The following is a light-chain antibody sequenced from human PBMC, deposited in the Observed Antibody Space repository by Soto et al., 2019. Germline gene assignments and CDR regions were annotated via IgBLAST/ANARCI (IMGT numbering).Light chain of an antibody. CDR3: QQYYIYAT. J-gene: IGKJ1*01. V-gene: IGKV1-5*03. CDR2: RSS. CDR1: QTISNY. Sequence: DIQMTQSPSTLSAYVGDRVTITCRASQTISNYLTWYQQRPGKAPKLLIYRSSILQNGVPSRVSGSGSGTEFTLTISSLQPDDFATYYCQQYYIYATFGQGTRVEI.